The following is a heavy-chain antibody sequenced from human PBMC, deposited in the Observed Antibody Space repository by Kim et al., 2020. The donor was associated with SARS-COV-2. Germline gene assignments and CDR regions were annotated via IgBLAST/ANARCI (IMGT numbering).Heavy chain of an antibody. J-gene: IGHJ5*02. Sequence: GGSLRLSCAASGFTFSSYGMHWVRQAPGKGLEWVAVIWYDGSNKYYADSVKGRFTISRDNSKNTLYLQMNCLRAEDTAVYYCARDILMSRALTHLGFPDKRGWFDPWGQGTLVTVSS. V-gene: IGHV3-33*01. CDR1: GFTFSSYG. CDR3: ARDILMSRALTHLGFPDKRGWFDP. CDR2: IWYDGSNK. D-gene: IGHD3-9*01.